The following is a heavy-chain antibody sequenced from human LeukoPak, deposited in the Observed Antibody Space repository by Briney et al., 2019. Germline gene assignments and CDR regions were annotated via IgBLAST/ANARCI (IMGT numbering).Heavy chain of an antibody. CDR2: IYTSGST. V-gene: IGHV4-61*02. CDR1: GGSISSGSYY. CDR3: ARVYGSGSYFVSYYYYYMDV. D-gene: IGHD3-10*01. J-gene: IGHJ6*03. Sequence: PSETLSLTCTVSGGSISSGSYYWNWIRQPAGKGLEWIGRIYTSGSTNYNPSLKSRVTISVDTSKNQFSLKLSSVTAADTAVYYCARVYGSGSYFVSYYYYYMDVWGKGTTVTISS.